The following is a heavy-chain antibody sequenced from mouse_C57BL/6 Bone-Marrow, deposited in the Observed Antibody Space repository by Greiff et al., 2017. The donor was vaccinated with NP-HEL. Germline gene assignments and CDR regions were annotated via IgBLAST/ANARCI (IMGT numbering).Heavy chain of an antibody. D-gene: IGHD2-2*01. V-gene: IGHV1-59*01. CDR1: GYTFTSYW. CDR2: IDPSDSYT. J-gene: IGHJ3*01. CDR3: GRGSTMVKWFAY. Sequence: QVQLQQPGAELVRPGTSVKLSCKASGYTFTSYWMHWVKQRPGQGLEWIGVIDPSDSYTNYNQKFKGKATLTVDTSSSTAYMQLSHLTYEAPAVYYGGRGSTMVKWFAYWGQGTLVTVSA.